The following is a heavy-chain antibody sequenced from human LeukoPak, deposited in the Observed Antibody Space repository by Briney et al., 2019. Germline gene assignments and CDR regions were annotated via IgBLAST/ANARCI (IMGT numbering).Heavy chain of an antibody. CDR1: GFTFSAYS. D-gene: IGHD6-19*01. J-gene: IGHJ4*02. CDR3: AGVSFSSGWYRDY. V-gene: IGHV3-21*04. CDR2: ISTSSSYI. Sequence: PGGSLRLSCAASGFTFSAYSMNWVRQAPGKGLEWVSSISTSSSYIYYADSVEGRFTVSRDNAKNSLFLQMNSLRAEDTAVYYCAGVSFSSGWYRDYWGQGTLVTVSS.